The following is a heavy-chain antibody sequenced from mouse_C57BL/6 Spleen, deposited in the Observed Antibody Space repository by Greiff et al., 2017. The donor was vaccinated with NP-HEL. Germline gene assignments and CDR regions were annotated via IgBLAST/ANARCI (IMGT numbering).Heavy chain of an antibody. Sequence: EVQVVESGGGLVKPGGSLKLSCAASGFTFSDYGMHWVRQAPEKGLEWVAYISSGSSNIYYADTVKGRFTISRDNAKNTLFLQMTSLRSEDTAMYYCASTTVVGGDYAMDYWGQGASVTVSS. CDR1: GFTFSDYG. V-gene: IGHV5-17*01. D-gene: IGHD1-1*01. J-gene: IGHJ4*01. CDR3: ASTTVVGGDYAMDY. CDR2: ISSGSSNI.